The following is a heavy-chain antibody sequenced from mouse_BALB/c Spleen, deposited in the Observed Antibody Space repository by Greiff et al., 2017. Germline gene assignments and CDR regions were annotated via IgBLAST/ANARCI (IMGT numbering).Heavy chain of an antibody. CDR1: GFAFSSYD. CDR3: ARHSYGPFDY. CDR2: ISSGGGST. Sequence: EVKLMESGGGLVKPGGSLKLSCAASGFAFSSYDMSWVRQTPEKRLEWVAYISSGGGSTYYPDTVKGRFTISRDNAKNTLYLQMSSLKSEDTAMYYCARHSYGPFDYWGQGTTLTVSS. V-gene: IGHV5-12-1*01. J-gene: IGHJ2*01. D-gene: IGHD3-3*01.